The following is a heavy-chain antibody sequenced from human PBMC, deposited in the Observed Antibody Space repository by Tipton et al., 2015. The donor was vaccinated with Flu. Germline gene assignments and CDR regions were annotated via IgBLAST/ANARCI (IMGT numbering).Heavy chain of an antibody. V-gene: IGHV4-59*12. D-gene: IGHD6-6*01. Sequence: TLSLTCTVSGGSISSYYWSWIRQPPGKGLEWIGYIYYSGSTNYNPSLKSRVTISVDTSKNQFSLKLSSVTAADTAVYYCAREGRREQLALDCWGQGTLVTVSS. CDR1: GGSISSYY. CDR3: AREGRREQLALDC. J-gene: IGHJ4*02. CDR2: IYYSGST.